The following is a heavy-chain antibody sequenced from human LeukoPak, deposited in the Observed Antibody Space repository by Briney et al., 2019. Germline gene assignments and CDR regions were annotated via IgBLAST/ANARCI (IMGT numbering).Heavy chain of an antibody. J-gene: IGHJ4*02. Sequence: SVKVSCKASGGTFSSYAISWVRQAPGQGLEWRGGLIPIFGTANYAQKFQGRVTITADKSTSTAYMELSSLRSEDTAVYYCARVGNYDILTGYYTFDYWGQGTLVTVSS. CDR1: GGTFSSYA. CDR3: ARVGNYDILTGYYTFDY. V-gene: IGHV1-69*06. D-gene: IGHD3-9*01. CDR2: LIPIFGTA.